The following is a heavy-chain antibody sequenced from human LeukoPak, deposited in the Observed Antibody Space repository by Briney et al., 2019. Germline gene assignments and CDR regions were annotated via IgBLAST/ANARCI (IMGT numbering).Heavy chain of an antibody. CDR3: ARGIRVGVPAMLVTTAYWFDP. CDR2: MNPNSGKT. CDR1: GYTFTSYD. Sequence: ASVKVSCKASGYTFTSYDINWVRQAPGQGLEWMGWMNPNSGKTGYAQKFQGRVTMTRNTSISTAYMELSSLRSEDTAVYYCARGIRVGVPAMLVTTAYWFDPWGQGTLVTVSS. J-gene: IGHJ5*02. V-gene: IGHV1-8*01. D-gene: IGHD2-2*01.